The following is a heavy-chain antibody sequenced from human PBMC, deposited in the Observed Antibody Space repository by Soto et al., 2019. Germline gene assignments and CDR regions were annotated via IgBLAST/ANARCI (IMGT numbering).Heavy chain of an antibody. D-gene: IGHD1-1*01. CDR2: FDPEDGET. CDR1: GHTLTELS. J-gene: IGHJ4*02. CDR3: AAGGTRWPHSPLDY. Sequence: QVQLVQSGAEVKKPGASVKVSCKVSGHTLTELSMHWVRLAPGKGLEWMGGFDPEDGETISAQKFQGRVTXTEDQSTGSTYLGLSSLRSEDTAVYYCAAGGTRWPHSPLDYWGQGTLVPISS. V-gene: IGHV1-24*01.